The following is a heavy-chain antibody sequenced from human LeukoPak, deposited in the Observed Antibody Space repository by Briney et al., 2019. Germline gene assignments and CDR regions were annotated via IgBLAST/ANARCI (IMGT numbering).Heavy chain of an antibody. V-gene: IGHV3-30-3*01. CDR2: ISYDGSNK. J-gene: IGHJ4*02. Sequence: AGGSLRLSCAASGFTFSSLAMHWVRQAPGKGLEWVAVISYDGSNKYYADSVKGRFTISRDNAKNSLYLQMNSLRVEDTAVYYCAKEGRSLQTYWGQGTLVTVSS. CDR1: GFTFSSLA. D-gene: IGHD5-24*01. CDR3: AKEGRSLQTY.